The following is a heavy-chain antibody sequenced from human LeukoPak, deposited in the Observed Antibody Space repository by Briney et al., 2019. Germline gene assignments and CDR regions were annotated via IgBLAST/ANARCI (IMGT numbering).Heavy chain of an antibody. CDR1: GGSISSYY. D-gene: IGHD6-13*01. CDR2: IYYSGTT. J-gene: IGHJ6*02. Sequence: SETLSLTCTVSGGSISSYYWSWIRQPPGKVLQWIGYIYYSGTTNYNPSLKSRVTISVDTSKNQFSLKLSSVTAADTAVYYCARRGSSSWPGDYYGMDVWGQGTTVTVSS. V-gene: IGHV4-59*08. CDR3: ARRGSSSWPGDYYGMDV.